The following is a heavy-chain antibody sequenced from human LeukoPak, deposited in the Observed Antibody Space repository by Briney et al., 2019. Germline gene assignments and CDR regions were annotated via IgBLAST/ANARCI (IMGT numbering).Heavy chain of an antibody. D-gene: IGHD2-15*01. CDR3: ARDRDIVVVVATYHAFDI. Sequence: GRSLRLSCAASGFTFSSYAMHWVRRAPGKGLEWVAVISYDGSNKYYADSVKGRFTISRDNSKNTLYLKMNSLRAEDTAVYYCARDRDIVVVVATYHAFDIWGQGTMVTVSS. CDR1: GFTFSSYA. CDR2: ISYDGSNK. J-gene: IGHJ3*02. V-gene: IGHV3-30*04.